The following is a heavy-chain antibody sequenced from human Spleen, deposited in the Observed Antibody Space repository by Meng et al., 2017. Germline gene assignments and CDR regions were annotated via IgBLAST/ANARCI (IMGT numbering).Heavy chain of an antibody. CDR2: INPKRGDT. CDR1: GCTFTAYY. Sequence: ASVTVSCKPSGCTFTAYYIPWVRQAPGQGLEWRGRINPKRGDTHYAQRFQGRVTMTGETSISTAYMELSGLRSDDTGMYYCARDEDISAPGNLFGDYWGQGTLVTVSS. J-gene: IGHJ4*02. CDR3: ARDEDISAPGNLFGDY. D-gene: IGHD6-13*01. V-gene: IGHV1-2*05.